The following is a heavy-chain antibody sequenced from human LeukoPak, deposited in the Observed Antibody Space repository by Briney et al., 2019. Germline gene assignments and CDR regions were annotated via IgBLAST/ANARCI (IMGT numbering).Heavy chain of an antibody. CDR2: ISWDGGST. J-gene: IGHJ6*03. Sequence: GGSLRLSCAASGFTFDDYTMHWARQAPGKGLEWVSLISWDGGSTYYADSVKGRFTISRDNSKNSLYLQMNSLRTEDTALYYCAKAGYCSSTSCFTYYYYYMDVWGKGTTVTVSS. V-gene: IGHV3-43*01. CDR1: GFTFDDYT. CDR3: AKAGYCSSTSCFTYYYYYMDV. D-gene: IGHD2-2*01.